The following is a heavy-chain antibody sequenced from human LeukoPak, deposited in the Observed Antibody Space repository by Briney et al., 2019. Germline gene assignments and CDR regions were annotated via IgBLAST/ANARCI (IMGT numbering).Heavy chain of an antibody. D-gene: IGHD2-2*01. CDR1: GGSFSGYH. J-gene: IGHJ6*02. V-gene: IGHV4-34*01. CDR3: ARGVGYCSSTSCYTYYYGMDV. CDR2: INHSGST. Sequence: PSETLSLTCAVYGGSFSGYHWSWIRQPPGKGLEWIGEINHSGSTNYNPSLKSRVTISVDTSKNQFSLKLSSVTAADTAVYYCARGVGYCSSTSCYTYYYGMDVWGQGTTVTVSS.